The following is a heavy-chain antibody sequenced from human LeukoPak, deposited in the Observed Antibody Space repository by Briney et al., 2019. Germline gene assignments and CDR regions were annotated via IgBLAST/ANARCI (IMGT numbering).Heavy chain of an antibody. CDR1: GYTFTSYY. D-gene: IGHD3-22*01. Sequence: ASVKVSCKASGYTFTSYYMHWVRQAPGQGLEWMGIINPSGGSTSYAQKFQGRVTMTRDTSTSTVYMGLSSLRSEDTAVYYCARVSHPSRTPRVYYDSSANAPFVYWGQGTLVTVSS. J-gene: IGHJ4*02. CDR2: INPSGGST. CDR3: ARVSHPSRTPRVYYDSSANAPFVY. V-gene: IGHV1-46*01.